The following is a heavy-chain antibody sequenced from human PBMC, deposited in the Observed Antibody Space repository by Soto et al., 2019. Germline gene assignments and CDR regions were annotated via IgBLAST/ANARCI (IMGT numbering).Heavy chain of an antibody. V-gene: IGHV3-23*01. Sequence: EVQLLESGGALVQPGGSLRLSCAASGFTSSNYAMSWVRQAPGKGLEWVSVISTSGGRTYYADSVKGRFTISRDNSNNTLYLQMNSLRAEDTAVYYCARDYYPSSGYPNWFDPGGQGTLVTVSS. D-gene: IGHD3-22*01. CDR2: ISTSGGRT. J-gene: IGHJ5*02. CDR1: GFTSSNYA. CDR3: ARDYYPSSGYPNWFDP.